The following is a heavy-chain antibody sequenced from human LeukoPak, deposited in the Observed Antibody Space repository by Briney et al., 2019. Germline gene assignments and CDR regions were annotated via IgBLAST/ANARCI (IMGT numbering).Heavy chain of an antibody. CDR1: GYTFTSYG. J-gene: IGHJ5*02. V-gene: IGHV1-18*01. Sequence: ASVKVSCKASGYTFTSYGISWVRQAPGQGLEWMGWISAYNGNTNYAQKLQGRVTMTTDTSTSTAYMELSSLRSEDTAVYYCARDPTVATIDLDPWGQGTLVTVSS. CDR2: ISAYNGNT. CDR3: ARDPTVATIDLDP. D-gene: IGHD5-12*01.